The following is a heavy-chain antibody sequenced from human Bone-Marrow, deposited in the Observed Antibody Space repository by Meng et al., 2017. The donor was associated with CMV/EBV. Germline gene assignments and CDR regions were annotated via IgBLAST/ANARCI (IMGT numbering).Heavy chain of an antibody. CDR2: ISADGVAT. CDR1: GFTFTNYA. D-gene: IGHD2-2*01. V-gene: IGHV3-23*01. J-gene: IGHJ4*02. Sequence: CTGSGFTFTNYAMSWVRQAPGKGLEWVSSISADGVATYYADSVKGRFTISRDNSKNTLYLQMNSLRAEDTAVYYCANSYVGTYQFDYWGQGTLVTVSS. CDR3: ANSYVGTYQFDY.